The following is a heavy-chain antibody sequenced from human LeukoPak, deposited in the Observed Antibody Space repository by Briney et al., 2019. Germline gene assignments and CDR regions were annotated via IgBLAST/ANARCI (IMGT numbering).Heavy chain of an antibody. Sequence: GGSLRLSCAASGFTFSSYWMHWVRQVPGKGLVWVSRINSDGSSIRYADSVKDRFTIARDNARKTLYLQMNSLRAEDTAVYYCARGHYGMDVWGQGTTVTVSS. CDR3: ARGHYGMDV. V-gene: IGHV3-74*01. CDR1: GFTFSSYW. J-gene: IGHJ6*02. CDR2: INSDGSSI.